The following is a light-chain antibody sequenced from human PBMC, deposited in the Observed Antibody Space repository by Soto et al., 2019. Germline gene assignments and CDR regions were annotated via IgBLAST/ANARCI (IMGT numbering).Light chain of an antibody. J-gene: IGKJ1*01. CDR1: QSVSSN. CDR2: GAS. V-gene: IGKV3-15*01. CDR3: QQYNNWPSWT. Sequence: EIVITQSPATLSVSPGERATLSCSASQSVSSNLAWYQQKPGQAPRLLIYGASTRATGIPARFSGSGSGTEFTLTISSLQSEDFAVYYCQQYNNWPSWTFGQGTKVDIK.